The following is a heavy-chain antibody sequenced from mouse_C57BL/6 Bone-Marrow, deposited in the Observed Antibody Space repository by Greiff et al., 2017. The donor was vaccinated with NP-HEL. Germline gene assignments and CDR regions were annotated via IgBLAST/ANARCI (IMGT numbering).Heavy chain of an antibody. CDR1: GFTFSSYA. Sequence: DVMLVESGGGLVKPGGSLKLSCAASGFTFSSYAMSWVRQTPEKRLEWVATISDGGSYTYYPDNVKGRFTISRDNAKNNLYLQMSHLKSEDTAMYYCARENTTVVDYWGQGTTLTVSS. CDR3: ARENTTVVDY. V-gene: IGHV5-4*01. D-gene: IGHD1-1*01. J-gene: IGHJ2*01. CDR2: ISDGGSYT.